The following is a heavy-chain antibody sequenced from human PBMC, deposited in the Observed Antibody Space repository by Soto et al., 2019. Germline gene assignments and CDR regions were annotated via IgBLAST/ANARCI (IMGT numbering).Heavy chain of an antibody. Sequence: SETLSLTCTVSGGSISSGGYYWSRIRQHPGKGLEWIGYIYYSGSTYYNPSLKSRVTISVDTSKNQFSLKLSSVTAADTAVYYCAGFWPPLLWFGDLPSWFDPWGQGTLVTVSS. CDR2: IYYSGST. J-gene: IGHJ5*02. CDR3: AGFWPPLLWFGDLPSWFDP. D-gene: IGHD3-10*01. V-gene: IGHV4-31*03. CDR1: GGSISSGGYY.